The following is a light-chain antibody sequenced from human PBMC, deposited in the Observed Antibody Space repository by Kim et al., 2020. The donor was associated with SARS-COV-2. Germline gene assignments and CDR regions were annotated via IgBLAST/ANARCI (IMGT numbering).Light chain of an antibody. Sequence: SPGERATLFCRASRSTSGTSLAWYQQRPGQAPRLLIHGASNRATGVPDRFSGSGSGTDFTLTISRLEPEDFAVYYCQHSGASPPTFGGGTKVDIK. J-gene: IGKJ4*01. CDR2: GAS. CDR1: RSTSGTS. V-gene: IGKV3-20*01. CDR3: QHSGASPPT.